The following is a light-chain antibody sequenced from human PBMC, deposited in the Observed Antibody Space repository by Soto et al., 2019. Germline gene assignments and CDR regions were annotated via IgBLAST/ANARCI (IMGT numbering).Light chain of an antibody. CDR3: QQRNIWHPVT. CDR1: QSVCSN. Sequence: EIVMTHSADTLSVSARERATLSCRASQSVCSNLAWYHQKPGQAPSLLIYGAFNRATGIPARFSGSGSGTDFTLTISSLEPAEFAAYYCQQRNIWHPVTFGQGTRLEI. V-gene: IGKV3-11*01. J-gene: IGKJ5*01. CDR2: GAF.